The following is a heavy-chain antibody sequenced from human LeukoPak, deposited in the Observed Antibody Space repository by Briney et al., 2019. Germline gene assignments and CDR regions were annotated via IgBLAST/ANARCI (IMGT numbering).Heavy chain of an antibody. CDR3: AKSGGILSGSPDY. V-gene: IGHV3-30*18. Sequence: PGRSLRLSCTVSGITYINFGIHWVRQAPGKGLEWVAVISYDGSNKYYADSVKGRFTISRDNSKNTLYLQMNSLRAEDTAVYYCAKSGGILSGSPDYWGQGTLVTVSS. CDR2: ISYDGSNK. CDR1: GITYINFG. D-gene: IGHD1-26*01. J-gene: IGHJ4*02.